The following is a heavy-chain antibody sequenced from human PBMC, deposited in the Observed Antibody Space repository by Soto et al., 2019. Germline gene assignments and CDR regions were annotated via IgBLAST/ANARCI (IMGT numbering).Heavy chain of an antibody. CDR3: AHAGDYDLLTFDH. V-gene: IGHV2-5*02. D-gene: IGHD4-17*01. CDR2: IYWDDDK. J-gene: IGHJ4*02. Sequence: QITLKESGPTLVRPAQTLTLTCAFSGFSLTTYDMGVAWIRQPPGKALEWLALIYWDDDKRYSPSPKDRLAISKDTSRNPVVLTIANVDPGDTATYFWAHAGDYDLLTFDHWGPGTLVTASS. CDR1: GFSLTTYDMG.